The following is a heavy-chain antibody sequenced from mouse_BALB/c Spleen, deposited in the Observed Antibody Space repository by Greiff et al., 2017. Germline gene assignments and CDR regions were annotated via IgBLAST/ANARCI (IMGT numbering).Heavy chain of an antibody. J-gene: IGHJ2*01. V-gene: IGHV1-20*02. CDR3: ARLSITTVVATEYFDY. Sequence: VQLQQSGPELVKPGASVKISCKASGYSFTGYFMNWVMQSHGKSLEWIGRINPYNGDTFYNQKFKGKATLTVDKSSSTAHMELRSLASEDSAVYYCARLSITTVVATEYFDYWGQGTTLTVSS. CDR2: INPYNGDT. D-gene: IGHD1-1*01. CDR1: GYSFTGYF.